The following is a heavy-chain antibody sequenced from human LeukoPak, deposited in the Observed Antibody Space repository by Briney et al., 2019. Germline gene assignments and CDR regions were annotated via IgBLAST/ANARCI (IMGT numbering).Heavy chain of an antibody. V-gene: IGHV4-59*01. CDR3: ARSPTVTTDSVGAFDI. J-gene: IGHJ3*02. Sequence: PSETLSLTCTASGGSISSYYWSWIRQPPGKGLEWIGYIYYSGSTNYNPSLKSRVTISVDTSKNQFSLKLSSVTAADTAVYYCARSPTVTTDSVGAFDIWGQGTMVTVSS. D-gene: IGHD4-17*01. CDR1: GGSISSYY. CDR2: IYYSGST.